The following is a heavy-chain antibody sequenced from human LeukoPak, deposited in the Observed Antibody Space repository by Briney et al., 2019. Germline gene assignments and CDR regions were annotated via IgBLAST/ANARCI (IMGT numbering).Heavy chain of an antibody. CDR2: TYYRSKWYN. V-gene: IGHV6-1*01. J-gene: IGHJ2*01. Sequence: SQTLSLTCAISGDSVSSNSAAWNWIRQSPSRGLEWLGRTYYRSKWYNDYAVSVKSRITINPDTSKNQFSLQLNSVTPEDTAVYYCARDHDDYGDYGGPAGYFDLWGRGTLVTVSS. CDR1: GDSVSSNSAA. CDR3: ARDHDDYGDYGGPAGYFDL. D-gene: IGHD4-17*01.